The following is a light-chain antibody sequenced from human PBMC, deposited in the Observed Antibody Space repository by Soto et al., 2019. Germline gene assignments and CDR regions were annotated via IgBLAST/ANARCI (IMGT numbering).Light chain of an antibody. Sequence: QSVLTQPPSASGTPGQRVTISCSGSSSNIGSNSVGWYQQLPGAAPKVLISTTDKRPSGVPDRFSGSKSGTSASLAITGLQAEDEADYYCQSYDSSLSGAVVFGGGTKLTVL. CDR1: SSNIGSNS. CDR2: TTD. V-gene: IGLV1-44*01. CDR3: QSYDSSLSGAVV. J-gene: IGLJ2*01.